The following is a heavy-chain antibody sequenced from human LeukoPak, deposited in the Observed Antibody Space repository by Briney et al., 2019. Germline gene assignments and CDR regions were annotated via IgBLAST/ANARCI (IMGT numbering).Heavy chain of an antibody. D-gene: IGHD3-10*01. CDR2: IWYDGSNK. Sequence: GGSLRLSRATSGFTFSSYGMHWVRQAPGKGLEWVAVIWYDGSNKYYADSVKGRFTISRDNSKNTLYLQMNSLRAEDTAVYYCAKCVMAGGGYYYGMDVWGQGTTVTVSS. V-gene: IGHV3-33*06. CDR1: GFTFSSYG. J-gene: IGHJ6*02. CDR3: AKCVMAGGGYYYGMDV.